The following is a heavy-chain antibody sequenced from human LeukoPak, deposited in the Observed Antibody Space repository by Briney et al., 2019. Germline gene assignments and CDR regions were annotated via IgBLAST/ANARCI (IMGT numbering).Heavy chain of an antibody. CDR2: IYYSGST. J-gene: IGHJ4*02. D-gene: IGHD5-12*01. CDR3: ARDHPGGYSGYVDY. V-gene: IGHV4-39*02. Sequence: PSETLSLTCTVSGGSISSSSYYWGWIRQPPGKGLEWIGSIYYSGSTYYNPSLKSRVTISVDTSKNQFSLKLSSVTAADTAVYYCARDHPGGYSGYVDYWGQGTLVTVSS. CDR1: GGSISSSSYY.